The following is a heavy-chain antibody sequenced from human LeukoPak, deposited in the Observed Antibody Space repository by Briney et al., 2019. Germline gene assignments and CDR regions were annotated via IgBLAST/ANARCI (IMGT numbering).Heavy chain of an antibody. CDR1: GYTFTSYD. CDR3: ASPSDPIVINAFDI. J-gene: IGHJ3*02. V-gene: IGHV1-8*01. Sequence: GASVKVSCKASGYTFTSYDINWVRQATGQGLEWMGWMNPNSGNTGYAQKFQGRVTMTRNTSISTAYMELSSLRSEDTAVYYCASPSDPIVINAFDIWGQGTMVTVSS. CDR2: MNPNSGNT. D-gene: IGHD3-16*01.